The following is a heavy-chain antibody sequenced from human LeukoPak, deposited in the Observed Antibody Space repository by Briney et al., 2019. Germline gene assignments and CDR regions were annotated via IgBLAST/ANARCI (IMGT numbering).Heavy chain of an antibody. CDR1: GGSISSGGYS. Sequence: SQTLSLTCAVSGGSISSGGYSWSWIRQPPGKGLEWIGYIYHSGSTYYNPSLKSRVTISVDTSKNQFSLKLSSVTAADTAVYYCASAVVPAAMGLNWFDPWGQGTLVTVSS. J-gene: IGHJ5*02. V-gene: IGHV4-30-2*05. CDR2: IYHSGST. CDR3: ASAVVPAAMGLNWFDP. D-gene: IGHD2-2*01.